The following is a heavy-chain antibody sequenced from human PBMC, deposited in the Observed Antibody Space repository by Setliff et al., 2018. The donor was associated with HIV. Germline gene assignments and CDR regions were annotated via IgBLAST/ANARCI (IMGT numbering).Heavy chain of an antibody. V-gene: IGHV4-39*01. CDR3: ARRLAIGHWYFDI. CDR1: GGPMRSSSYY. CDR2: IYYTGST. J-gene: IGHJ2*01. Sequence: SETLSLTCSVSGGPMRSSSYYWGWIRQPPGKGLEWIGSIYYTGSTYSNPSLKSRLTISEDASKSQFSLTLRSVTAADTAVYYCARRLAIGHWYFDIWGRGTLVTGLL.